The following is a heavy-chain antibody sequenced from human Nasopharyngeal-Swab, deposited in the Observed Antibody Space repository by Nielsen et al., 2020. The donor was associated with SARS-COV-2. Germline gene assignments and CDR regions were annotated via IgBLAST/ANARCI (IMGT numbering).Heavy chain of an antibody. J-gene: IGHJ4*02. CDR3: GRAGYYRIDY. D-gene: IGHD2-15*01. CDR1: GFTFSSYW. Sequence: SLNTSCSASGFTFSSYWMQWVRHAPGKGLEWVARVNSDGSTKNPADSLQGRFSISRDNVKNEVYLQVSGLRGEDTAVYYCGRAGYYRIDYWGQGTLVTVSS. V-gene: IGHV3-74*01. CDR2: VNSDGSTK.